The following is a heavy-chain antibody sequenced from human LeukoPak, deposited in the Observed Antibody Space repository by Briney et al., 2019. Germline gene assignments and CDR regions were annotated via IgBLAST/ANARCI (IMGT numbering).Heavy chain of an antibody. CDR2: IYYSGST. Sequence: PSETLSLTCTVSGGSISSSSYYWGWIRQPPGKGLEWIGYIYYSGSTNYNPSLKSRVTISVDTSKNQFSLKLSSVTAADTAVYYCARGRSWELLPYYFDYWGQGTLVTVSS. CDR1: GGSISSSSYY. CDR3: ARGRSWELLPYYFDY. J-gene: IGHJ4*02. D-gene: IGHD1-26*01. V-gene: IGHV4-61*05.